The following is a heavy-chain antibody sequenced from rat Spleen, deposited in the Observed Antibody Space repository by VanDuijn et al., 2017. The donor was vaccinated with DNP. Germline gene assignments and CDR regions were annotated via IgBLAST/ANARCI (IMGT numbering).Heavy chain of an antibody. CDR2: IIYDGSRT. D-gene: IGHD1-1*01. V-gene: IGHV5S10*01. Sequence: EVQLVESGGGLVRPGRSLNLSCLVSGFTFSDYHMAWVRQAPKKGLEWVATIIYDGSRTSYRDPVKGRFILARDNAKNTLYLHMDSLRSEDTATNYCATQAPNYNNEQFHFDYWGQGVMVTVSS. J-gene: IGHJ2*01. CDR1: GFTFSDYH. CDR3: ATQAPNYNNEQFHFDY.